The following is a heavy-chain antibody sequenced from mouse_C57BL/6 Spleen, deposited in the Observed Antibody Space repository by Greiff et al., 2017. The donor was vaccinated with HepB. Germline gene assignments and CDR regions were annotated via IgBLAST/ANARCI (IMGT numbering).Heavy chain of an antibody. J-gene: IGHJ2*01. CDR2: INPGSGGT. D-gene: IGHD2-4*01. CDR3: AREGDYDYDGFDY. V-gene: IGHV1-54*01. CDR1: GYAFTNYL. Sequence: QVQLQQSGAELVRPGTSVKVSCKASGYAFTNYLIEWVKQRPGQGLEWIGVINPGSGGTNYNEKFKGKATLTADKSSSTAYMQLSSLTSEDSAVYFCAREGDYDYDGFDYWGQGTTLTVSS.